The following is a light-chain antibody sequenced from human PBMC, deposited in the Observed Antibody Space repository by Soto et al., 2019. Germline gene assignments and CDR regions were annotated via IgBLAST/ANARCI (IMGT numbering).Light chain of an antibody. CDR3: QQFNSYPFT. CDR1: QDIRGA. V-gene: IGKV1-13*02. J-gene: IGKJ5*01. Sequence: AIQLTQSPSSLSASVGDRVTITCRASQDIRGALAWYQQKPGKAPKILLYDVSTLESGVPSRFSGSGSGTDFTLTISSLQPVDFATYYCQQFNSYPFTFGQGTRLEMK. CDR2: DVS.